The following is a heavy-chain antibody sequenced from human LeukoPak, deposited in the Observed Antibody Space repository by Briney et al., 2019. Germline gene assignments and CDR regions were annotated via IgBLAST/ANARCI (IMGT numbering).Heavy chain of an antibody. J-gene: IGHJ2*01. CDR1: GFTFSSYS. CDR2: ISSSSSYI. V-gene: IGHV3-21*01. Sequence: PGGSLRLSCAASGFTFSSYSMNWVRQAPGKGLEWVSSISSSSSYIYYADSVKGRFTISRDNAKNSLYLQMNSLRAEDTAVYYCARDFSVLLRSWGSYRPSPNWYFDLWGRGTLVTVSS. CDR3: ARDFSVLLRSWGSYRPSPNWYFDL. D-gene: IGHD3-16*02.